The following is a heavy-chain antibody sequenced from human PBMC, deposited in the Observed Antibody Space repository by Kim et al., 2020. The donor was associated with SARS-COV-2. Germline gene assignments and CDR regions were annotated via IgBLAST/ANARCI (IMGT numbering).Heavy chain of an antibody. V-gene: IGHV3-23*01. Sequence: GGSLRLSCAASGFTFSRYAMSWVRQAPGKGLEWVSGISGSGGRKYYGDSVKGRISVARDNSRHTVNLQRNSVRAEDTSVYYCAKDSGHEFGDQLDFWGQGTLVTVSS. J-gene: IGHJ4*02. CDR2: ISGSGGRK. CDR1: GFTFSRYA. D-gene: IGHD2-21*01. CDR3: AKDSGHEFGDQLDF.